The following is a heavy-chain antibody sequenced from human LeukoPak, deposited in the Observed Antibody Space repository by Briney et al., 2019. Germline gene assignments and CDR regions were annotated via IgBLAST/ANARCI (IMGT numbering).Heavy chain of an antibody. CDR1: GFTFSSYE. J-gene: IGHJ6*04. D-gene: IGHD3-10*02. Sequence: VGSLRLSCAASGFTFSSYEMNWVRQAPGKGLEWVSYISSSGSTIYYAGSVKGRFTISRDNAKNSLYLQMNSLRAEDTAVYYCAELGITMIGGVWGKGTTVTISS. V-gene: IGHV3-48*03. CDR2: ISSSGSTI. CDR3: AELGITMIGGV.